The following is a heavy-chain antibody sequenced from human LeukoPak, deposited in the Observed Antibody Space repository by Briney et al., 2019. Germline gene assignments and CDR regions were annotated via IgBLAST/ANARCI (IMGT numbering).Heavy chain of an antibody. Sequence: SQTLSLTCAISGDSVSSNSVAWNWIRQSPSRGLEWLGRTYYRSKWYNDYAVSVKSRITINPDTSKNQFSLQLNSVTPEDTAVYYCARDLYYYGSGSGTWFDPWGQGTLVTVSS. CDR2: TYYRSKWYN. CDR3: ARDLYYYGSGSGTWFDP. V-gene: IGHV6-1*01. J-gene: IGHJ5*02. D-gene: IGHD3-10*01. CDR1: GDSVSSNSVA.